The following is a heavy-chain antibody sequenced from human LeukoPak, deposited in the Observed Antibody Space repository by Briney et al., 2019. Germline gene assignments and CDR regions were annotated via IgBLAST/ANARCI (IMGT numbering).Heavy chain of an antibody. D-gene: IGHD3-22*01. CDR3: ATSGYYTYYFDY. Sequence: QSGGSLRLSCAASGFTFSSYAMSWVRQAPGKGLEWVSAISGSGGSTYYADSVKGRFTISRDNSKNTLYLQMNSLRAEDTAVYYCATSGYYTYYFDYWGHGTLVTVSS. CDR2: ISGSGGST. V-gene: IGHV3-23*01. CDR1: GFTFSSYA. J-gene: IGHJ4*01.